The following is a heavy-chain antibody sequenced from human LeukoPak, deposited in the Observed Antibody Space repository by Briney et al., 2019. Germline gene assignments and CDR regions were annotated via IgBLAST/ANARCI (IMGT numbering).Heavy chain of an antibody. CDR3: ARGYGRYIAVVPAAMSYYYYYMDV. CDR1: GYTFTSYA. V-gene: IGHV7-4-1*02. Sequence: GASVKVSCKASGYTFTSYAMNWVRQAPGQGLEWMGWINTNTGNPTYAQGFTGRFVFSLDTSVSTAYLQISSLKAEDTAVYYCARGYGRYIAVVPAAMSYYYYYMDVWGKGTTVTVSS. CDR2: INTNTGNP. D-gene: IGHD2-2*01. J-gene: IGHJ6*03.